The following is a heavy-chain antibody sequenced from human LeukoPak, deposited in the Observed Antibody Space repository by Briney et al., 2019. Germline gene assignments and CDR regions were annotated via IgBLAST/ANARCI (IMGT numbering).Heavy chain of an antibody. CDR3: ARDALSGLEQFDY. J-gene: IGHJ4*02. D-gene: IGHD1/OR15-1a*01. CDR2: FNPSGSST. CDR1: GYTFTSFY. Sequence: ASVKVSCKASGYTFTSFYMHWVRQAPGQGLEWMGIFNPSGSSTTYAQKFQGRVTMTRDTSTSIVYMELSSLGSEDTAVYYCARDALSGLEQFDYWGQGTLVTVSS. V-gene: IGHV1-46*01.